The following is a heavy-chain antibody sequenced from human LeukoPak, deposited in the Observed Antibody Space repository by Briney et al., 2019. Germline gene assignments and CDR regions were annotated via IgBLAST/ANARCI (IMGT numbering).Heavy chain of an antibody. CDR2: IYYSGST. J-gene: IGHJ3*02. V-gene: IGHV4-39*01. Sequence: SEPLSLICTVSGGSISSSSYYWGWIRQPTGKGLEWIGSIYYSGSTYYNPSLKSRVTISVDTSKNQFSLKLSSVTAADTAVYDCVSSLLRNDAFDIWGQGTMVTVSS. CDR3: VSSLLRNDAFDI. CDR1: GGSISSSSYY.